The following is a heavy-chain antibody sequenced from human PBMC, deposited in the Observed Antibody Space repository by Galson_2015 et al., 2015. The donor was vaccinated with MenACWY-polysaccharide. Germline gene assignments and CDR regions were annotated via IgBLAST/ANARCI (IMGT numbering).Heavy chain of an antibody. CDR1: GASLTSGGYF. V-gene: IGHV4-31*03. CDR2: ISFDGGT. CDR3: ARGGRAVSNRNWFDP. D-gene: IGHD3-16*01. Sequence: TLSLTCTVSGASLTSGGYFWRWIRPHPGTGLEWIASISFDGGTYYNPSLKSRVTMSLDTPKNQFSLQLNSVTAADTAVYYCARGGRAVSNRNWFDPWGQGTLVTVSS. J-gene: IGHJ5*02.